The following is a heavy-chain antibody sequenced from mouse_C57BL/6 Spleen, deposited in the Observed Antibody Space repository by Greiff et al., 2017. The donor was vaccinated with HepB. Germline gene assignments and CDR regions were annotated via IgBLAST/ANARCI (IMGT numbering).Heavy chain of an antibody. J-gene: IGHJ1*03. CDR2: IRSKSNNYAT. V-gene: IGHV10-1*01. D-gene: IGHD1-1*01. CDR1: GFSFNTYA. CDR3: VRRGYGSSYGYFDV. Sequence: VQLKESGGGLVQPKGSLKLSCAASGFSFNTYAMNWVRQAPGKGLEWVARIRSKSNNYATYYADSVKDRFTISRDDSESMLYLQMNNLKTEDTAMYYCVRRGYGSSYGYFDVWGTGTTVTVSS.